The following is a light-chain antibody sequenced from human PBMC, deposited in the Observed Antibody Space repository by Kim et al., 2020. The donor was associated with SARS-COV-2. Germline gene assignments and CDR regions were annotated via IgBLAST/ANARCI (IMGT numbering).Light chain of an antibody. V-gene: IGLV3-21*04. J-gene: IGLJ3*02. CDR2: YDS. Sequence: APGKTARSTCGGNNIGRKSVHWYQQKPGQAPVLVIYYDSDRPSGIPERFSGSNSGNTATLTISRVEAGDEADYYCQVWDSSSDHAVFGGGTKLTVL. CDR3: QVWDSSSDHAV. CDR1: NIGRKS.